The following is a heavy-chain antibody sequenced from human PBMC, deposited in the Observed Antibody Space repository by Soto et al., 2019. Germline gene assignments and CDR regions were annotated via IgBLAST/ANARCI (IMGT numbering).Heavy chain of an antibody. CDR3: AKDATRTDGWYFFDY. CDR1: GFSFSNYA. V-gene: IGHV3-23*01. CDR2: VSDSGGIT. Sequence: AGGSLRLSCAASGFSFSNYAMGWVRQAPGKGLEWVSVVSDSGGITYYADSVKGRFTISRDNSKDTLYLQMNSLRAEDTAQYYCAKDATRTDGWYFFDYWGQGALVTVSS. J-gene: IGHJ4*02. D-gene: IGHD2-15*01.